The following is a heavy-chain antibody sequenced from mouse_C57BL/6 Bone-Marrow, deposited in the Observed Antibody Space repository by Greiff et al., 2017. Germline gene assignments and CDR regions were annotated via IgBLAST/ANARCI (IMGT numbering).Heavy chain of an antibody. J-gene: IGHJ2*01. Sequence: VQLQQSGPELVKPGASVKISCKASGYTFTDYYMNWVKQSHGKSLEWIGVINPNNGGTSYNQKLKGKATLTVDKSSSTAYMELRSLTSEDSAVYYCARDYYGSSWNFDYWGQGTILTVSS. CDR2: INPNNGGT. D-gene: IGHD1-1*01. CDR1: GYTFTDYY. CDR3: ARDYYGSSWNFDY. V-gene: IGHV1-26*01.